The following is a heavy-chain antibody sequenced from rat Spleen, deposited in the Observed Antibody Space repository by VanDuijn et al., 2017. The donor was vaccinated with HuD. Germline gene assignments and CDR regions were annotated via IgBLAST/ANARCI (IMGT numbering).Heavy chain of an antibody. J-gene: IGHJ1*01. CDR3: ARWGFYDSWYFDF. D-gene: IGHD4-4*01. V-gene: IGHV2-16*01. CDR2: IWSGGST. CDR1: GFSLTNYG. Sequence: QVQLKESGPGLVQPSQTLSLTCTVSGFSLTNYGVSWVRQPPGKGLEWIGSIWSGGSTDYNSALKSRLSINRDTSKSQVLLKMNSLHTEDTAMYFCARWGFYDSWYFDFWGPVTMVTVSS.